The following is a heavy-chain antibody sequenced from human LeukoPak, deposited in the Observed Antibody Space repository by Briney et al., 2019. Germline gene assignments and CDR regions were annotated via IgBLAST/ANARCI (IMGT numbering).Heavy chain of an antibody. CDR1: GGSISNYY. J-gene: IGHJ5*02. V-gene: IGHV4-59*08. Sequence: SETLSLTCTVSGGSISNYYWNWIRQPPGKGLEWIGYIYYSGSTNYNPSLKSRVTISVDTSKNQFSLNLSSVTAADTAVYYCARISYYKWFDPWGQGTLVTVSS. CDR3: ARISYYKWFDP. D-gene: IGHD2-2*02. CDR2: IYYSGST.